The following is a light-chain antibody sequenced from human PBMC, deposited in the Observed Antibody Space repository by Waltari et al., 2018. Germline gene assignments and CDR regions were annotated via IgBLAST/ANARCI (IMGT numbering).Light chain of an antibody. CDR2: DVT. J-gene: IGLJ2*01. CDR1: SSDVGRYNF. V-gene: IGLV2-14*03. Sequence: QSALTQPASVSGSPGQSIALSCSATSSDVGRYNFVSWYQPQPGKAPKTMIYDVTKRPSGVSDRFSGSKSGNTASLTISGLQAEDEGDYYCGSYRYGSSLVFGGGTRLTVL. CDR3: GSYRYGSSLV.